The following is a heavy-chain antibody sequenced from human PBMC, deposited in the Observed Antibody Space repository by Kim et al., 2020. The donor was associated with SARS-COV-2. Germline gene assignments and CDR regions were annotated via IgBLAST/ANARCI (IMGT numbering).Heavy chain of an antibody. J-gene: IGHJ4*02. Sequence: SETLSLTCSVSGGSINSSSYYWGWIRQPPGKGLEWIGSTPYGGSTYSSPSLKSRVTISVDTSKNQFSLKLSSVTAADTAVYYCASLDGGSDSFYFDYWGQGTLVTVSS. CDR1: GGSINSSSYY. CDR2: TPYGGST. D-gene: IGHD1-26*01. CDR3: ASLDGGSDSFYFDY. V-gene: IGHV4-39*01.